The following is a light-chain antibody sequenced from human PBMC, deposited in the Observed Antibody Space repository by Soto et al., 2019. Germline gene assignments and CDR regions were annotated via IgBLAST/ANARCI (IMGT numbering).Light chain of an antibody. CDR3: QKYDTAPQT. CDR1: QGIIDY. CDR2: AAS. V-gene: IGKV1-27*01. Sequence: DIQMTQSPSSLSASVGDTVTITCRASQGIIDYLAWYQQRPGKVPKRLIYAASTLQTGVPSRFSGSGAGTDFTLTISSLQPEDFGTYYCQKYDTAPQTFGQGTRVEIK. J-gene: IGKJ1*01.